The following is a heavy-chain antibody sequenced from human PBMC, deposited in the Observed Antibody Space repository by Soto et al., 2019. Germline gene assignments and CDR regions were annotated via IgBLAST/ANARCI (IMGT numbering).Heavy chain of an antibody. CDR2: ISYDGSNI. D-gene: IGHD3-10*01. V-gene: IGHV3-30-3*01. CDR1: GFTFSSYA. J-gene: IGHJ6*02. CDR3: AREDYQDGMDV. Sequence: PGGSLRLSCAASGFTFSSYAMHWVRQAPGKGLEWVAVISYDGSNIYYADSVKGRFTISRDNSKSTLYLQMNSLRAEDTAVYYCAREDYQDGMDVWGQGTTVTVSS.